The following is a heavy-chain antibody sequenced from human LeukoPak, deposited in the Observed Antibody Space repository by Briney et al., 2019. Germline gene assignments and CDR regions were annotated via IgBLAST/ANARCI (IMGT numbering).Heavy chain of an antibody. CDR1: GGSISSSSYY. Sequence: PSETLSLTCTVSGGSISSSSYYWGWIRQPPGKGLEWIGSIYYSGSTYYNPSLKSRVTMSVDTSKNQFSLKLSSVTAVDTAVYYCARTSPSCGSCSPYYFDYWGQGTLVTVSS. CDR3: ARTSPSCGSCSPYYFDY. V-gene: IGHV4-39*07. D-gene: IGHD2-15*01. J-gene: IGHJ4*02. CDR2: IYYSGST.